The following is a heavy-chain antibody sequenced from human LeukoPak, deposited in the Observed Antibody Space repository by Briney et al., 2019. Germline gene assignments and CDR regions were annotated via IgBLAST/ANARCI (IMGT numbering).Heavy chain of an antibody. CDR2: SSPNTNGT. CDR3: ARGGNTGLDAFDI. V-gene: IGHV1-2*07. D-gene: IGHD4-23*01. Sequence: ASVKVSCKASGYTFSVYYIHWVRRAPGQGLEGLGWSSPNTNGTNYAFSFQGRVTVTRDTSISTAYMEMSSLRSDDTAVYYCARGGNTGLDAFDIWGQGTMVTVSS. CDR1: GYTFSVYY. J-gene: IGHJ3*02.